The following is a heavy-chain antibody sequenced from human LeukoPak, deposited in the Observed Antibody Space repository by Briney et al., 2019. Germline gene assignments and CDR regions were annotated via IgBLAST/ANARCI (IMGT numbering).Heavy chain of an antibody. V-gene: IGHV4-39*01. CDR2: IYYSGST. Sequence: SETLSLTCTVSGGSISSSSYYWGWIRQPPGKGLEWIGSIYYSGSTYYNPSLKSRVTISVDTSKNQFSLKLSSVTAADTAVYYCARHVECRYDFWSGYYTAYYYYGMDVWGQGTTVTVSS. D-gene: IGHD3-3*01. J-gene: IGHJ6*02. CDR1: GGSISSSSYY. CDR3: ARHVECRYDFWSGYYTAYYYYGMDV.